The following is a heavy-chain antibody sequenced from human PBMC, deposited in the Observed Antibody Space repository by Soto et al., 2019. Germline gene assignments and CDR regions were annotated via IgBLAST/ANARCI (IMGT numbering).Heavy chain of an antibody. Sequence: QVHLVESGGGVVQPGRSLRLSCAASGFTFNNYAFHWVRQAPGKGLEWVELISYDGSKQYYGDSVQGRFTMSRDNSKNTLFLQMNSLRPEDTAVYYCAKTIGLRLGELSPDFWGQGTLVTVSS. CDR2: ISYDGSKQ. D-gene: IGHD3-16*02. CDR1: GFTFNNYA. J-gene: IGHJ4*02. V-gene: IGHV3-30*18. CDR3: AKTIGLRLGELSPDF.